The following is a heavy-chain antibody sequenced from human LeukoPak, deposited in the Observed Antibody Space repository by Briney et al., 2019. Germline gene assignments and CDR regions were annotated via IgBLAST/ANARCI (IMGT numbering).Heavy chain of an antibody. J-gene: IGHJ4*02. CDR3: PRGDTRGYSYGSPTAYDD. Sequence: ASVTVSFTGASGTCSSYAISWVRQAPGPGLEWMGGIITIFGTANYAQKFQVRATITAAGSTSTASMELSSLRPEATAGYYCPRGDTRGYSYGSPTAYDDGGQGTLVTVSS. CDR1: SGTCSSYA. CDR2: IITIFGTA. V-gene: IGHV1-69*01. D-gene: IGHD5-18*01.